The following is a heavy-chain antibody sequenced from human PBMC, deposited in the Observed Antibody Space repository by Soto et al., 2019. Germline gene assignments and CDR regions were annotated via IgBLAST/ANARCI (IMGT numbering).Heavy chain of an antibody. CDR3: ARGVFYYDSSGYYPTGAFDI. V-gene: IGHV1-46*01. Sequence: ASVKVSCKASGFDFTDHYIPWVRQAPGQGLEWMGIVSPDGGSTRYSQKFQARITMTRDTSTSTAYMELSSLRSEDTAVYYCARGVFYYDSSGYYPTGAFDIWGQGTMVTV. J-gene: IGHJ3*02. D-gene: IGHD3-22*01. CDR2: VSPDGGST. CDR1: GFDFTDHY.